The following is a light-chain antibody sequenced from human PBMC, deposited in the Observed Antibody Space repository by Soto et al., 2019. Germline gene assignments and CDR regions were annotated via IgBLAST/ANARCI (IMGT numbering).Light chain of an antibody. CDR3: QQSYSTLSIT. J-gene: IGKJ5*01. Sequence: DIQMTQSPSSLSASVGDRVTITCRASESISRHLNWSQQKPGKAPKLLIYAASSLQNGFPSRFSGSGSGTDCTLTISNLQPEDFATYYCQQSYSTLSITFGHGTRLEIK. CDR2: AAS. V-gene: IGKV1-39*01. CDR1: ESISRH.